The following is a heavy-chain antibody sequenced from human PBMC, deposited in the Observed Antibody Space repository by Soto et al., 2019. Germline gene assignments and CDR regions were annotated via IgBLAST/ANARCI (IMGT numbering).Heavy chain of an antibody. CDR1: GYTFTSYG. V-gene: IGHV1-18*01. Sequence: GASVKVSCKASGYTFTSYGVSWVRQAPGQGLEWLAWISAWNADTNYAQKIQGRLTVTTDTSTSTAYMELRSLRSDDTAVYYCARALYYHDNSANYYFDYWGQGTLVTVSS. J-gene: IGHJ4*02. CDR3: ARALYYHDNSANYYFDY. D-gene: IGHD3-22*01. CDR2: ISAWNADT.